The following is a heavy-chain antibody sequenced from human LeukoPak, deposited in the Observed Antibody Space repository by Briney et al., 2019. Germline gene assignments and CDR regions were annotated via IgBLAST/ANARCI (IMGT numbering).Heavy chain of an antibody. Sequence: SETLSLTRTVSGGSISSSSYYWGWIRQTPGTGLEWVGSIYYSGSTYYNPSLKSRVTISVDTSKNQFSLKRSSVTAADTAVYYCTRRGLDVPAAMAFDDWGQGTLVTVSS. CDR3: TRRGLDVPAAMAFDD. V-gene: IGHV4-39*01. CDR2: IYYSGST. D-gene: IGHD2-2*01. J-gene: IGHJ4*02. CDR1: GGSISSSSYY.